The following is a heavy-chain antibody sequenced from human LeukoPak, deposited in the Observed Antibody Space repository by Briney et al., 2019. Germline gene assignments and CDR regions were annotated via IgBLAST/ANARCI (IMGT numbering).Heavy chain of an antibody. CDR3: ATASGTYTSTY. D-gene: IGHD1-26*01. V-gene: IGHV3-33*01. CDR2: IWYDGSNK. CDR1: GFTFSNYG. J-gene: IGHJ4*02. Sequence: GGSLRLSCAASGFTFSNYGMHWVRQAPGKGLEWVAVIWYDGSNKYYADSVKGRFTISRDNSKNTLYLQVNSLRVEDTAVYYCATASGTYTSTYWGQGTLVTVSS.